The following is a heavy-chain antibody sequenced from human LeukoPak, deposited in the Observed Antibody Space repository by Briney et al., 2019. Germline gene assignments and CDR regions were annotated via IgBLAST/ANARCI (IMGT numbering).Heavy chain of an antibody. J-gene: IGHJ3*02. D-gene: IGHD2/OR15-2a*01. CDR3: ARDRPIIIVFDAFDI. V-gene: IGHV3-30*04. CDR1: GFTFSSYA. CDR2: ISYDGSNK. Sequence: GGSLRLSCAASGFTFSSYAMHWVRQAPGKWLEWVAVISYDGSNKYYADSVKGRFTISRDNSKNTLYLQMNSLRAEETAVYYCARDRPIIIVFDAFDIWGQGTMVTVSS.